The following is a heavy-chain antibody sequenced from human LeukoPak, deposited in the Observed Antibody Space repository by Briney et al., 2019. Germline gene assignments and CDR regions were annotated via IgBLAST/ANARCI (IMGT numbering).Heavy chain of an antibody. CDR1: GFTFRSYG. CDR2: IRYDGSNE. D-gene: IGHD5-24*01. J-gene: IGHJ4*02. CDR3: ARVGGYNSYFDY. V-gene: IGHV3-30*02. Sequence: GGSLRLSCAASGFTFRSYGMHWVRQAPGKGLEWVSFIRYDGSNEYYADSVRGRFTISRDNSKNTLYLQMNSLRDEDTAVYYCARVGGYNSYFDYWGQGSLVTVSS.